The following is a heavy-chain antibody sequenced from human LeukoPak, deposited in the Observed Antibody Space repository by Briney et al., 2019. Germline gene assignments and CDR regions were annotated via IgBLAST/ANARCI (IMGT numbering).Heavy chain of an antibody. CDR2: ISAYNGNT. CDR3: ARVEVGARAFDI. D-gene: IGHD1-26*01. J-gene: IGHJ3*02. V-gene: IGHV1-18*01. CDR1: GYTFTIYG. Sequence: ASVKVSCKASGYTFTIYGISWVRQAPGQGLEWMGWISAYNGNTNYAQKLQGRVTMTTDTSTSTAYMELRSVRSDDTAVYYCARVEVGARAFDIWGQGTMVTVSS.